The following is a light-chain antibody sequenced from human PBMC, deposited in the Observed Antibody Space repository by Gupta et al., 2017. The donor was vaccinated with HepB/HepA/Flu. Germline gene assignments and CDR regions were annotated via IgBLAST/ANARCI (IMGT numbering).Light chain of an antibody. CDR3: QQLNSYLSLT. CDR2: AAS. V-gene: IGKV1-9*01. CDR1: QGISSY. J-gene: IGKJ4*01. Sequence: DIQLTQSPSLLSASVGDRVTITCRASQGISSYLAWYQHKPGKAPKLLIYAASTLQSGVPSRFSGSGSGTEFTLTISSLQPEDFATYYCQQLNSYLSLTFGGGTKVEIK.